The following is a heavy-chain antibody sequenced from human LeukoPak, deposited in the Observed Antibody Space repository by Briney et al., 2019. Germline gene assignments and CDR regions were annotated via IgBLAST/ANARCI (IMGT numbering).Heavy chain of an antibody. Sequence: ASVKVSCKASGYTFTGYYMHWVGQPPGQGLEWMGWINPNSGGTDYAQKFQGRVTMTRDTSISTAYMELSRLRSDDTAVYYCARDAAYCGGDCYSDYWGQGTLVTVSS. CDR1: GYTFTGYY. CDR2: INPNSGGT. D-gene: IGHD2-21*02. J-gene: IGHJ4*02. V-gene: IGHV1-2*02. CDR3: ARDAAYCGGDCYSDY.